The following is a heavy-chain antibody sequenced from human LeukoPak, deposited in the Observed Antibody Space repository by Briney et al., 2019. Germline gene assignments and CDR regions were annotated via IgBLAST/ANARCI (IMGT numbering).Heavy chain of an antibody. J-gene: IGHJ3*02. D-gene: IGHD3-10*02. V-gene: IGHV3-53*01. CDR3: ARAWYYYDRSDAFDI. CDR1: GFTVSSNY. CDR2: IYSGGST. Sequence: PGGSLRLSCAASGFTVSSNYMSWVRQTPGKGLEWVSVIYSGGSTYYADSVKGRFTISRDNSKNTLYLQMNSLRAEDTAVYYCARAWYYYDRSDAFDIWGQGTMVTVSS.